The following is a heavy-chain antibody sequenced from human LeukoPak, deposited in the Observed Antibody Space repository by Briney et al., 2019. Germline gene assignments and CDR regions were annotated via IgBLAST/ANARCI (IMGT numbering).Heavy chain of an antibody. CDR2: INHSGST. Sequence: SETLSLTCAVYGGSFSGYYWSWIRQPPGKGLEWIGEINHSGSTNYNPSLKSRVTISVDTSKNQSSLKLSSVTAADTAVYYCARGRRVPVVYYYYYGTDVWGQGTTVTVSS. CDR1: GGSFSGYY. D-gene: IGHD2-2*01. J-gene: IGHJ6*02. CDR3: ARGRRVPVVYYYYYGTDV. V-gene: IGHV4-34*01.